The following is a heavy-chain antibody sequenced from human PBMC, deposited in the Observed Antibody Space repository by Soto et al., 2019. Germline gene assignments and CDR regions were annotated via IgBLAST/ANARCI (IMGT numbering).Heavy chain of an antibody. CDR3: ASTFYYGSVSAFGG. D-gene: IGHD3-10*01. V-gene: IGHV1-18*01. J-gene: IGHJ4*02. CDR2: ISAYNGNT. Sequence: QVQLVQSGAEVKKPGASVKVSRKASGYTFTSYGISWVRQAPGQGLEWMGWISAYNGNTNYAQKPQGRVTMTTDTSTSTAYMELRSLRSDDTAVYYCASTFYYGSVSAFGGWGQGTLVTVSS. CDR1: GYTFTSYG.